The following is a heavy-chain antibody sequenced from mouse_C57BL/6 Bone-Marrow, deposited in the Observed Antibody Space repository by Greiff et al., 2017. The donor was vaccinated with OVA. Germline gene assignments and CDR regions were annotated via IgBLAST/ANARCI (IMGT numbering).Heavy chain of an antibody. CDR3: ASLITTVVDAMDY. CDR1: GFSLTSYG. D-gene: IGHD1-1*01. Sequence: VQRVESGPGLVQPSQSLSITCTVSGFSLTSYGVHWVRQSPGKGLEWLGVIWSGGSTDYNAAFISRLSISKDNSKSQVFFKMNSLQADDTAIYYCASLITTVVDAMDYWGQGTSVTVSS. J-gene: IGHJ4*01. CDR2: IWSGGST. V-gene: IGHV2-2*01.